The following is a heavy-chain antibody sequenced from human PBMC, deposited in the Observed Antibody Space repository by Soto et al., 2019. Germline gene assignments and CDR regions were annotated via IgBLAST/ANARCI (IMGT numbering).Heavy chain of an antibody. J-gene: IGHJ6*02. D-gene: IGHD6-6*01. CDR1: GFTFSSYG. CDR3: ARRGPESIAARGMDV. Sequence: GGSLRLSCAASGFTFSSYGMHWVRQAPGKGLEWVAVISYDGSNKYYADSVKGRFTISRDNSKNTLYLQMNSLRAEDTAVYYCARRGPESIAARGMDVWGQGTTVTVSS. V-gene: IGHV3-30*03. CDR2: ISYDGSNK.